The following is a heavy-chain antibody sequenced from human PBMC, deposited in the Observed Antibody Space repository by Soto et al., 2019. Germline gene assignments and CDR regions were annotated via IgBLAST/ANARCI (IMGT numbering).Heavy chain of an antibody. Sequence: NPSETLSLTCTVSGGSISSSSYYWGWIRQPPGKGLEWIGSINYGGTTYYNPSLKSRVTISVGTSKNQFSLKLSSVTAADTAVYYCAIPHTSMAQFDYWGQGTLVTVSS. J-gene: IGHJ4*02. V-gene: IGHV4-39*01. D-gene: IGHD5-18*01. CDR3: AIPHTSMAQFDY. CDR1: GGSISSSSYY. CDR2: INYGGTT.